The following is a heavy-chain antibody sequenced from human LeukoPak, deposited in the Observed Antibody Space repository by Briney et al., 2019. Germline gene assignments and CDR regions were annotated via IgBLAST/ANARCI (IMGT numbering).Heavy chain of an antibody. D-gene: IGHD6-13*01. CDR3: ARHILSAAGPGNARWFDP. CDR2: INHSGST. V-gene: IGHV4-4*02. Sequence: SETLSLTCAVSGGSISSSNWWSWVRQPPGKGLEWIGEINHSGSTNYNPSLKSRVTISVDTSKNQFSLKLSSVTAADTAVYYCARHILSAAGPGNARWFDPWGQGTLVTVSS. CDR1: GGSISSSNW. J-gene: IGHJ5*02.